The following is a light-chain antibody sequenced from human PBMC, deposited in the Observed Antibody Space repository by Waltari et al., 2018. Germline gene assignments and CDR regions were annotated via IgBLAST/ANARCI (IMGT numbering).Light chain of an antibody. CDR2: EGS. CDR1: SSGVGSYNL. J-gene: IGLJ3*02. CDR3: CSYAGAV. V-gene: IGLV2-23*01. Sequence: QSALTQPASVSGSPGQSITISCTGTSSGVGSYNLVSWYQQHPRKAPKLMIYEGSKRPSGVSNRFSGSKSGNTASLTISGLQAEDEADYYCCSYAGAVFGGGTKLTIL.